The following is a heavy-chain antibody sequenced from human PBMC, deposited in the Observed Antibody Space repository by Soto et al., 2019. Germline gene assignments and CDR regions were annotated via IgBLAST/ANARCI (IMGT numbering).Heavy chain of an antibody. V-gene: IGHV3-30*18. CDR3: AKDIKTVAANNWFDP. Sequence: QVQLVESRGGVVQPGRSLRLACAATGFTFSSYGMHWVRQAPGKGLEWVAVISYDGSNKYYADSVKGRFTISRDNSKNTLYLQMNSLRAEDTAVYYCAKDIKTVAANNWFDPWSQGTLVTVSS. CDR2: ISYDGSNK. CDR1: GFTFSSYG. D-gene: IGHD6-19*01. J-gene: IGHJ5*02.